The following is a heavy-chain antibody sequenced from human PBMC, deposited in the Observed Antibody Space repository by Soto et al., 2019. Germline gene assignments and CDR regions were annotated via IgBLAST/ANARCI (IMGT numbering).Heavy chain of an antibody. Sequence: QVQLVQSGAEVRKPGSSGRVSCKASGGSFNRHTISWVRHAPGQGLEWMGGIIPIFGTANHAQKFQGRVTIIADESTSPVYMELSSLRADETAIYYCARGWGYDSTDYYYAYWGQGTLVIVSS. CDR3: ARGWGYDSTDYYYAY. D-gene: IGHD3-22*01. V-gene: IGHV1-69*01. CDR1: GGSFNRHT. J-gene: IGHJ4*02. CDR2: IIPIFGTA.